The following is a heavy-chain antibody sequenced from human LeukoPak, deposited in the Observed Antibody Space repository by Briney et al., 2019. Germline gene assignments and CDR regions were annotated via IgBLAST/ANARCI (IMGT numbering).Heavy chain of an antibody. J-gene: IGHJ6*03. Sequence: GSSVKVSCKASGGTFSSYTISWVRQAPGQGLEWMGRIIPIFGTANYAQKFQGRVTITTDESTSTAYMELSSLRSEDTAVYYCARGPIVVVPAAYGYYYYYMDVWGKGTTVTVSS. V-gene: IGHV1-69*05. CDR1: GGTFSSYT. CDR2: IIPIFGTA. D-gene: IGHD2-2*01. CDR3: ARGPIVVVPAAYGYYYYYMDV.